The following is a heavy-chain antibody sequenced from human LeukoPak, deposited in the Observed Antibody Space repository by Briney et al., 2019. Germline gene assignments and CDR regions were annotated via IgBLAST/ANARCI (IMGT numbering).Heavy chain of an antibody. CDR1: GGSISSGGYY. Sequence: SETLSLTCTVSGGSISSGGYYRSWIRQHPGKGLEWIGYIYYSGSTYYNPSLKSRVTISVDTSKNQFSLKLSSVTAADTAVYYCARDGSQYGDYDLFDYWGQGTLVTVSS. CDR3: ARDGSQYGDYDLFDY. CDR2: IYYSGST. D-gene: IGHD4-17*01. V-gene: IGHV4-31*03. J-gene: IGHJ4*02.